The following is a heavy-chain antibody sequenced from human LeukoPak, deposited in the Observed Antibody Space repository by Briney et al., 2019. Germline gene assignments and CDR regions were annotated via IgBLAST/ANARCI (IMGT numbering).Heavy chain of an antibody. V-gene: IGHV3-7*01. CDR1: AFTFSSYW. CDR2: IKQDGSEK. J-gene: IGHJ4*02. CDR3: ARDLAPYDSSGYYRY. Sequence: PGGSLRLSCAASAFTFSSYWMGWVRQAPGKGLEWVANIKQDGSEKYFVDSVKGRFTISRDNAKNSLYLQMNSLRAEDTAVYYCARDLAPYDSSGYYRYWGQGTLVTVSS. D-gene: IGHD3-22*01.